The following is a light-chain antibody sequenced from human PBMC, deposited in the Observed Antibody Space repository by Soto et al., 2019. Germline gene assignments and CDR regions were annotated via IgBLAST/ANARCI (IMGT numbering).Light chain of an antibody. CDR2: DNN. CDR3: GTWDSSLSVHV. J-gene: IGLJ1*01. Sequence: QSVLTQPPSVSAAPGQKVTISCSGSSSNIGNNYVSWYQQVPGTAPKLLIYDNNKRPSGNPDRFSGSKSGTSATLGISGLQTEDEADYYCGTWDSSLSVHVFGTGTKRTVL. CDR1: SSNIGNNY. V-gene: IGLV1-51*01.